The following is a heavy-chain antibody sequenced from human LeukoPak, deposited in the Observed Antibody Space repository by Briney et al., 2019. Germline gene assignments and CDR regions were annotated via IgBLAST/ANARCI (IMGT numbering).Heavy chain of an antibody. V-gene: IGHV3-11*04. CDR1: GFTFSDYY. D-gene: IGHD6-19*01. J-gene: IGHJ4*02. CDR3: ARGTPDLIAVAGTDECEFDY. CDR2: ISSSGSTI. Sequence: GGSLRLSCAASGFTFSDYYMSWIRQAPGKGLEWVSYISSSGSTIYYADSVKGRFTISRDNAKNSLYLQMNSLRAEDTAVYYCARGTPDLIAVAGTDECEFDYWGQGTLVTVSS.